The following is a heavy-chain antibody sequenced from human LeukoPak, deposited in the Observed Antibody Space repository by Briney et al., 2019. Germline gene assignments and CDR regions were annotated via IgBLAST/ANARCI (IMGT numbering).Heavy chain of an antibody. CDR3: TRLSYGDNGGGIDY. J-gene: IGHJ4*02. CDR1: GFTFSGSA. Sequence: GGSLRLSCAASGFTFSGSAMHWVRQASGKGLEWVGRIRSKANSYATAYAASVKGRFTISRDDSKNTAYLQMNSLKTEDTAVYYCTRLSYGDNGGGIDYWGQGTLDTVPT. D-gene: IGHD4-17*01. V-gene: IGHV3-73*01. CDR2: IRSKANSYAT.